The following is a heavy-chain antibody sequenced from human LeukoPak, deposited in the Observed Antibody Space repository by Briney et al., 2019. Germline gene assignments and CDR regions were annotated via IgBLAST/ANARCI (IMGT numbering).Heavy chain of an antibody. CDR2: IYYSGST. V-gene: IGHV4-39*01. CDR3: ARQNGGGYYGMDV. J-gene: IGHJ6*02. Sequence: SETLSLTCTVSGGSTSSSSYYWGWIRQPPGKGLEWIGSIYYSGSTYYNPSLKSRVTISVDTSKNQFSLKLSSVTAADTAVYYCARQNGGGYYGMDVWGQGTTVTVSS. CDR1: GGSTSSSSYY.